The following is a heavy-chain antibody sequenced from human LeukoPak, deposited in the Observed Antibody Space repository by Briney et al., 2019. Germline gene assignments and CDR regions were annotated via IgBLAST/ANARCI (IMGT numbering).Heavy chain of an antibody. CDR3: ARVGVYYDSSGYPDY. D-gene: IGHD3-22*01. J-gene: IGHJ4*02. CDR1: GGTFSSYA. Sequence: SVKVSCKASGGTFSSYAIRWVRQAPGQGLEWMGRIIPILGIANYAQKFQGRVTITADESTSTAYMELSSLRSEDTAVYYCARVGVYYDSSGYPDYWGQGTLVTVSS. CDR2: IIPILGIA. V-gene: IGHV1-69*04.